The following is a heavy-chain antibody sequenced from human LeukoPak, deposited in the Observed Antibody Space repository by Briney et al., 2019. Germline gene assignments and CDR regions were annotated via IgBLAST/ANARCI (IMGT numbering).Heavy chain of an antibody. CDR3: ARDSRSSWYGEDFDY. V-gene: IGHV3-30*04. Sequence: GRSLRLSCAASGFTFSSYAMHWVRQAPGKGLEWVAVISYDGSNKYYADSVKGRFTISRDNSKNTLYLQMNSLRAEDTAAYYCARDSRSSWYGEDFDYWGQGTLVTVSS. D-gene: IGHD6-13*01. J-gene: IGHJ4*02. CDR1: GFTFSSYA. CDR2: ISYDGSNK.